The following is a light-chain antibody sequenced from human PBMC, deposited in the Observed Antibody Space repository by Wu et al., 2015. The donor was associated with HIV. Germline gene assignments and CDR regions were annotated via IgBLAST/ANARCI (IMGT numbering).Light chain of an antibody. J-gene: IGKJ4*01. CDR3: QQFNNYPT. CDR1: QLIANA. Sequence: AIQMTQSPSFLSASIGDRVTITCRASQLIANAVAWYQQKPGKPPKLLIYDASNLQSGVPSTFSGSGSGTDFTLVISSLQPDDFGTYYCQQFNNYPTFGGGTKVEIK. CDR2: DAS. V-gene: IGKV1D-13*01.